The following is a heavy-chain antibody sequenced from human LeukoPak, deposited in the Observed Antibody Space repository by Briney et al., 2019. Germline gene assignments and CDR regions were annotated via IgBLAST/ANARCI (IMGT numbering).Heavy chain of an antibody. CDR2: INQDASDK. CDR3: GTDTGFRSDY. V-gene: IGHV3-7*05. CDR1: GFTFSNAW. J-gene: IGHJ4*02. D-gene: IGHD2-8*02. Sequence: TGGSLRLSCAASGFTFSNAWMTWVRQAPGKGLEWVANINQDASDKNYVDSVKGRFTISRDNAKNSVFLQMNSLRAEDTAVYHCGTDTGFRSDYWGQGTLVTVS.